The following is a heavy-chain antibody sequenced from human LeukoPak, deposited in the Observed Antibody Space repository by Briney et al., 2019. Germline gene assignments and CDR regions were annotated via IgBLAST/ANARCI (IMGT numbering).Heavy chain of an antibody. D-gene: IGHD3-3*01. Sequence: PSETLSLTCAVYGGSFSGYYWSWIRQPPGKGLEWIGEINHSGSTNYNPSLKSRVTISVDTSKNQFSLKLSSVTAADTAVYYCARGQESITIFGVVIDSSTRAFDYWGQGTLVTVPS. CDR3: ARGQESITIFGVVIDSSTRAFDY. CDR2: INHSGST. J-gene: IGHJ4*02. CDR1: GGSFSGYY. V-gene: IGHV4-34*01.